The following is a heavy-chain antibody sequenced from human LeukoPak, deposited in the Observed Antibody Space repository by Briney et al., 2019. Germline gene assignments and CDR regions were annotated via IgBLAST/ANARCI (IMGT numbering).Heavy chain of an antibody. D-gene: IGHD5-18*01. V-gene: IGHV4-4*07. CDR1: GVSISSYY. J-gene: IGHJ4*02. CDR3: ARDTYNYGSSAYYFDY. Sequence: SETLSLTCTVSGVSISSYYWSWIRQPAGKGLEWIGRINTSGSTNYNPSLKSRVTMSVDTSENQFSLKLSSVTAADTAVYYCARDTYNYGSSAYYFDYWGQGTLVTVSS. CDR2: INTSGST.